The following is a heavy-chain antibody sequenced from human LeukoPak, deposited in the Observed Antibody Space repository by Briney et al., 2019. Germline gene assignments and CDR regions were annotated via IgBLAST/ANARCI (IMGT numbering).Heavy chain of an antibody. D-gene: IGHD3-10*01. V-gene: IGHV3-48*03. CDR1: GFTFSRYE. J-gene: IGHJ3*02. CDR2: ITSSGSTI. CDR3: AREGRYYGSGSHRDGFDI. Sequence: GGSLRLPCAASGFTFSRYEMNWVRQAPGKGLEWVSYITSSGSTIYYADSVKGRFTISRHNAKNSLYLQMNSLRAEDTAVYYCAREGRYYGSGSHRDGFDIWGQGTMVTVSS.